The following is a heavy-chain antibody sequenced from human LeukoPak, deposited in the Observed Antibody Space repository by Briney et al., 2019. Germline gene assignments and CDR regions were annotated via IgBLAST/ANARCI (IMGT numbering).Heavy chain of an antibody. J-gene: IGHJ4*02. Sequence: GGSLRLSCAASEFTFSSYWMSWVRQAPGKGLEWVSYISSSGSTIKYAHSVKGRFTISRDNAKNSLYLQMNSLRAEDTAVYYCIPANRGPSPLSDYWGQGTLVTVSS. CDR3: IPANRGPSPLSDY. CDR1: EFTFSSYW. D-gene: IGHD2/OR15-2a*01. V-gene: IGHV3-48*04. CDR2: ISSSGSTI.